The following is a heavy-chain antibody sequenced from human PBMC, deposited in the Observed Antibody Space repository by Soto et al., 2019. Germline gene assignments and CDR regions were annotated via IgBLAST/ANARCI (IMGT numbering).Heavy chain of an antibody. V-gene: IGHV1-69*13. Sequence: SVKVSCKASGGTFSSYAISWVRQAPGQRLEWMGGIIPIFGTANYAQKFQGRVTITADESTSTAYMELSSLRSEDTAVYYCARGYYDSSGYWEYYFDYWGQGTLVTVSS. J-gene: IGHJ4*02. CDR1: GGTFSSYA. D-gene: IGHD3-22*01. CDR3: ARGYYDSSGYWEYYFDY. CDR2: IIPIFGTA.